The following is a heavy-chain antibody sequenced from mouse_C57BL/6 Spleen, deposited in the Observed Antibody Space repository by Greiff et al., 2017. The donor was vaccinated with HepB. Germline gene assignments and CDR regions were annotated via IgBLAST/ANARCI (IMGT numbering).Heavy chain of an antibody. CDR3: DYEAWEASFFAY. J-gene: IGHJ3*01. V-gene: IGHV1-4*01. CDR2: INPSSGYT. CDR1: GYTFTSYT. D-gene: IGHD2-4*01. Sequence: VQLQQSGAELARPGASVKMSCKASGYTFTSYTMHWVKQRPGQGLEWIGYINPSSGYTKYNQKFKDKATLTADKSSSTAYMQLSSLTSEDSAVYYCDYEAWEASFFAYWGQGTLVTVSA.